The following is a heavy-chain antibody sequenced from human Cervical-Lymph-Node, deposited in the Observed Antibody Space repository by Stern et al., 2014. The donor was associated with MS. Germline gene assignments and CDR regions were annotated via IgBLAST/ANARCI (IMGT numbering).Heavy chain of an antibody. Sequence: EVQLEESGGGLVKPGGSLRLSCAASGFTFSSYSMNWVRQAPGKGLEWVSSIRTSSSYIYYADSVKGRFTISRDNAKNSLYLQMNSLRAEDTAVYYCAREESWIHLWLFDYWGQGNLVTVSS. V-gene: IGHV3-21*01. CDR1: GFTFSSYS. CDR2: IRTSSSYI. J-gene: IGHJ4*02. CDR3: AREESWIHLWLFDY. D-gene: IGHD5-18*01.